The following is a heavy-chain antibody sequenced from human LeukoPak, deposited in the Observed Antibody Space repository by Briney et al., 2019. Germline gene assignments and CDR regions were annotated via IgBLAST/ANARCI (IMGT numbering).Heavy chain of an antibody. V-gene: IGHV1-69*04. Sequence: SVKVSCKASGGTFSSYAISWVRQAPGQGLEWMGRIIPILGIANYAQKFQGRVTITADKSTSTAYMELSSLRSEGTAVYYCARDSYYYDSSGYKFDYWGQGTLVTVSS. J-gene: IGHJ4*02. CDR2: IIPILGIA. D-gene: IGHD3-22*01. CDR3: ARDSYYYDSSGYKFDY. CDR1: GGTFSSYA.